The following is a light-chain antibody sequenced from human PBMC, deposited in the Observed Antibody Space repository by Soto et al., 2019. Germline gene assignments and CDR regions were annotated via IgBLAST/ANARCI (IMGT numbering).Light chain of an antibody. CDR2: RDT. V-gene: IGLV1-47*01. CDR1: SSNIGRNF. J-gene: IGLJ1*01. CDR3: ATWDDSASAYV. Sequence: QSVLTQPPSASGTPGQRVSISCSGSSSNIGRNFVYWYQQLPGTAPKLIIFRDTQRPSGVPDRFSASKSGTSASLAIRGLRSEDEADYYCATWDDSASAYVFGIGTKVTVL.